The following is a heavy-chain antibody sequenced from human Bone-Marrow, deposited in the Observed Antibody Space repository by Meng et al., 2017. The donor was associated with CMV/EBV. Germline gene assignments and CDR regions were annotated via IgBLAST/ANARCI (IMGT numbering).Heavy chain of an antibody. D-gene: IGHD3-9*01. J-gene: IGHJ6*02. Sequence: VSVKVSCKTSGYIFPEYYIAWVRQAPGQGLEWMGWIGGHGGGAVYAQKLQGRVTMTTDISTMTAHMELRSLRSDDTAVYYCARDGRVLRYFDWPNYYYYGMDVWGQGTTVTVSS. CDR3: ARDGRVLRYFDWPNYYYYGMDV. CDR2: IGGHGGGA. CDR1: GYIFPEYY. V-gene: IGHV1-18*01.